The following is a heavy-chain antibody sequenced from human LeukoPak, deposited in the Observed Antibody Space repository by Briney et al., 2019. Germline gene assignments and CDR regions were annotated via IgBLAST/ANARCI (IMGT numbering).Heavy chain of an antibody. Sequence: GGPLRLSCAASGFTFSGSAMHWVRQASGKGLEWVGRIRSKANSYATAYAASVKGRFTISRDDSKNTAYLQMNSLKTEDTAVYYCTRTGYYYDSSGYRYFDYWGQGTLVTVSS. CDR3: TRTGYYYDSSGYRYFDY. D-gene: IGHD3-22*01. CDR1: GFTFSGSA. V-gene: IGHV3-73*01. J-gene: IGHJ4*02. CDR2: IRSKANSYAT.